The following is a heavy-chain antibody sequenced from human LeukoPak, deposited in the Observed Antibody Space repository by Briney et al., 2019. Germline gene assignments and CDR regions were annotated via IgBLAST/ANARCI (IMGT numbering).Heavy chain of an antibody. CDR1: GFTFDDYA. CDR3: TKDITGYSSGCLRR. D-gene: IGHD6-19*01. Sequence: GGSLRLSCAASGFTFDDYAMHWVRQAPGKGLEWVSGISWNSDSIGYADSVKGRFTISRDNAKNSLYLQMNSLRAEDTAFYYCTKDITGYSSGCLRRWGQGTLVTVSS. CDR2: ISWNSDSI. J-gene: IGHJ4*02. V-gene: IGHV3-9*01.